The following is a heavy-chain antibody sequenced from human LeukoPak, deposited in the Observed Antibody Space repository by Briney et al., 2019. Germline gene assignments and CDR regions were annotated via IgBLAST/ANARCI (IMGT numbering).Heavy chain of an antibody. CDR1: GFTFSSYE. Sequence: PGGSLRLSCAASGFTFSSYEMNWVRQAPGKGLEWVSAISGSGGSTYYADSVKGRFTISRDNSKNTLYLQMNSLRAEDTAVYYCANQGLMVYANRAFDIWGQGTMVTVSS. D-gene: IGHD2-8*01. CDR3: ANQGLMVYANRAFDI. V-gene: IGHV3-23*01. J-gene: IGHJ3*02. CDR2: ISGSGGST.